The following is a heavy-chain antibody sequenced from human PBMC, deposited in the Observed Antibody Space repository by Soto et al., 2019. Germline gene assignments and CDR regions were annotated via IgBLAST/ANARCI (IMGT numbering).Heavy chain of an antibody. CDR3: AKAVAERVTTWC. D-gene: IGHD4-17*01. V-gene: IGHV3-23*01. CDR2: ISSSGVST. CDR1: GFTFSSYA. J-gene: IGHJ4*02. Sequence: EVQLLESGGGLVQPGGSLRLSCAASGFTFSSYAMSWVRQAPGKGLEWVSAISSSGVSTYYADSVKGRFTISRDNSKNTLYLQMNSLRAEDTAVYYCAKAVAERVTTWCWGQGTLVTVSS.